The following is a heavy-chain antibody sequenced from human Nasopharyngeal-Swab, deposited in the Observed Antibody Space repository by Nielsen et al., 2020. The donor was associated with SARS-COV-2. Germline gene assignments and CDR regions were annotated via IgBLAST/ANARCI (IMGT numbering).Heavy chain of an antibody. Sequence: VRQMPGKGLEWVSSISSSCSYIYYADSVKGRFTISRDNAKNSLYLQMNSLRAEDTAVYYCARDRSTIWFGELPLDAFDIWRQGTMVTVSS. D-gene: IGHD3-10*01. CDR3: ARDRSTIWFGELPLDAFDI. CDR2: ISSSCSYI. V-gene: IGHV3-21*01. J-gene: IGHJ3*02.